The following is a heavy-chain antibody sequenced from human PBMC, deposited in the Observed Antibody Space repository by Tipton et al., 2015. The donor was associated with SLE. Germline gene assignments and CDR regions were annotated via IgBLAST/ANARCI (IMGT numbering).Heavy chain of an antibody. CDR2: IYRGGRT. CDR1: GFTLSTYE. Sequence: SLRLSCVGSGFTLSTYEMNWVRQAPGKGLEWVSVIYRGGRTNNADSVKGRFTISRDSSKNTLHLQMNSLRAEDTAVYYCASELVPAYGMDVWGQGTTVTVSS. CDR3: ASELVPAYGMDV. D-gene: IGHD6-6*01. V-gene: IGHV3-66*01. J-gene: IGHJ6*02.